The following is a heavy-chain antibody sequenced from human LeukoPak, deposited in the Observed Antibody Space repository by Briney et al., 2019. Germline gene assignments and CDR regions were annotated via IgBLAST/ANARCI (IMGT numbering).Heavy chain of an antibody. CDR2: ISSSSSYI. Sequence: PGGSLRLSCAASGFTFSSYSMNWVRQAPGKGLEWVSSISSSSSYIYYADSVKGRFTISRDNAKNSLYLQMNSLRAEDTAVYYCARDSCSSTSCFSFFDYWGQGTLVTVSS. D-gene: IGHD2-2*01. V-gene: IGHV3-21*01. CDR1: GFTFSSYS. J-gene: IGHJ4*02. CDR3: ARDSCSSTSCFSFFDY.